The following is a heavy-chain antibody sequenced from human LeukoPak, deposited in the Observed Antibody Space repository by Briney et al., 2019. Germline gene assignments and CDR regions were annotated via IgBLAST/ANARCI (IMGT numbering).Heavy chain of an antibody. D-gene: IGHD3-16*01. J-gene: IGHJ4*02. CDR3: SSQISRGGN. CDR1: GFSFSTYW. Sequence: AGSLRLSCAASGFSFSTYWMHWVRQVPGKGPEWVSHITPDGSSTNYADSVKGRFTISRDNAKNTLYLQMNSLRAEDTAVYYCSSQISRGGNWGQGTLVTVSS. V-gene: IGHV3-74*01. CDR2: ITPDGSST.